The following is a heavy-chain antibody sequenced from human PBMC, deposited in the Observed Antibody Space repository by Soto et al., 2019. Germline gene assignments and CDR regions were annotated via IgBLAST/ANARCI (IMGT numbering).Heavy chain of an antibody. D-gene: IGHD6-19*01. CDR3: ARDSKQWLDQGQDAFDI. CDR2: IIPIFGTA. Sequence: QVQLVQSGAEVKKPGSSVKVSCTASGGTFSSYAISWVRQAPGQGLEWLGGIIPIFGTANYAPKFQGRVTITADESTSTAHMELSSLGSEDTAEYYWARDSKQWLDQGQDAFDIWGQGTMVTVSS. CDR1: GGTFSSYA. V-gene: IGHV1-69*01. J-gene: IGHJ3*02.